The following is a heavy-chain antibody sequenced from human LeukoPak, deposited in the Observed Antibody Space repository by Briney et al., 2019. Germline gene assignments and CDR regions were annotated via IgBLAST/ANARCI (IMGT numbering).Heavy chain of an antibody. J-gene: IGHJ4*02. CDR3: ANPPWIQLWLRYDY. CDR2: ISGSGGST. CDR1: GFTFSSYA. V-gene: IGHV3-23*01. Sequence: PGGSLRLSCAASGFTFSSYAMSWVRQAPGKGLEWVSAISGSGGSTYYADSVKGRFTISRDNSKNTLYLQMNSLRAEDTAVYYCANPPWIQLWLRYDYWGQGTLVTVS. D-gene: IGHD5-18*01.